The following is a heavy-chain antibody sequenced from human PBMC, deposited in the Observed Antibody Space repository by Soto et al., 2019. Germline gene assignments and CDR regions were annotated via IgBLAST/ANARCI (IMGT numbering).Heavy chain of an antibody. V-gene: IGHV1-3*01. Sequence: GASVKVSCKASGYTFTSYAMHWVRQAPGQRLEWMGWINAGNGNTKYSQKFQGRVTITRDTSASTAYMELSSLRSEDTAVYYCARADYYHSSGFYYDCWGQGTLVTVSS. D-gene: IGHD3-22*01. J-gene: IGHJ4*02. CDR3: ARADYYHSSGFYYDC. CDR2: INAGNGNT. CDR1: GYTFTSYA.